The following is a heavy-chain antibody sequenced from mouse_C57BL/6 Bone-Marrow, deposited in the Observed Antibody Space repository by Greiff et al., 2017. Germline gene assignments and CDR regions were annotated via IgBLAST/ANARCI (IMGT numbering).Heavy chain of an antibody. V-gene: IGHV2-9-1*01. Sequence: QVQLKESGPGLVAPSQCLSITCTASGFSFTSYAISWVRQPPGKGLEWLGVIWTGDGTNYNSALKSRLGICKDNSKSQVFLNMNILRTEDTARYYYARTLRYWYFDVWGTGTTVTVSS. CDR1: GFSFTSYA. CDR3: ARTLRYWYFDV. J-gene: IGHJ1*03. D-gene: IGHD1-1*01. CDR2: IWTGDGT.